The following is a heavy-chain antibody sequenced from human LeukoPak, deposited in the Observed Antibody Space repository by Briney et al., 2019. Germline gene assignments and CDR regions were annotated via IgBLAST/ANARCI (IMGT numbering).Heavy chain of an antibody. Sequence: SSVKVSCKASRGTFSSYAISWVRQAPVQRLEWMGRIIPILGIANYAQQFQGRVTITADKSKSTAYMELSSLRSEDTAVYYCARDHQPEKIPATYCSGGSCYSRLYSPHYGMDVWGQGTTVTVSS. J-gene: IGHJ6*02. CDR1: RGTFSSYA. D-gene: IGHD2-15*01. CDR3: ARDHQPEKIPATYCSGGSCYSRLYSPHYGMDV. V-gene: IGHV1-69*04. CDR2: IIPILGIA.